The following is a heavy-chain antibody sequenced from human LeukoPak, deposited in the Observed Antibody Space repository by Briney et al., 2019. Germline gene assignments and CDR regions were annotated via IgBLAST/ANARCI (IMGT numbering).Heavy chain of an antibody. J-gene: IGHJ4*02. CDR2: IYNSGST. V-gene: IGHV4-59*08. Sequence: SETLSLTCTVSGGSISSYYWSWIRQPPGKGLEWIGYIYNSGSTNYNPSLKSRVTISVDTSKNQFSLKLSSVTAADTAVYYCARHWAHSSWASDFDYWGQGTLVTVSS. D-gene: IGHD6-13*01. CDR3: ARHWAHSSWASDFDY. CDR1: GGSISSYY.